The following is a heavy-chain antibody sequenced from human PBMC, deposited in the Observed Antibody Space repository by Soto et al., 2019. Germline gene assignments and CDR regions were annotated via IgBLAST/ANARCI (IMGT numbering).Heavy chain of an antibody. Sequence: QVQLVQSGADVKKPGSSVKVSCKASGGTLNYNTFSWVRQAPGQGLEWMGGIVTVFGTANHAQKFQGRLTITADPPTNTVYMELSSLRSEDTAVYYCARNGAYSSSQFGMDVWGQGTTVTVSS. V-gene: IGHV1-69*19. CDR1: GGTLNYNT. D-gene: IGHD6-13*01. J-gene: IGHJ6*02. CDR3: ARNGAYSSSQFGMDV. CDR2: IVTVFGTA.